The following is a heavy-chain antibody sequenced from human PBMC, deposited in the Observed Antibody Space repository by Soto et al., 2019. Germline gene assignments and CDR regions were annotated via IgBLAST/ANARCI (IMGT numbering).Heavy chain of an antibody. CDR3: AKDSNKYSSSLRGRYFDS. V-gene: IGHV3-23*01. CDR2: ISGGGSNT. J-gene: IGHJ4*02. CDR1: GFPFSSYV. Sequence: EVQLLESGGGLVQRGGSLRLSCAASGFPFSSYVMSWVRQAPGKGLEWVSCISGGGSNTFYADSVKGRFTISRDNSKKTLLLQMNSLGAEDTAVYYCAKDSNKYSSSLRGRYFDSWGQGIGVTVSS. D-gene: IGHD4-4*01.